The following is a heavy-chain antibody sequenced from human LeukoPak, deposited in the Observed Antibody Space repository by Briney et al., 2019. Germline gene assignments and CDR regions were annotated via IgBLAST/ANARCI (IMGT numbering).Heavy chain of an antibody. D-gene: IGHD1-20*01. CDR3: ASMYNWKDVY. CDR1: GGSISSSSYY. J-gene: IGHJ4*02. Sequence: TSETLSLTCTVSGGSISSSSYYWGWIRQPPGKGLEWIGSIYYSGSTYYNPSLKSRVTISVDTSKNQFSLKLSSVTAAGTAVYYCASMYNWKDVYWGQGTLVTVSS. CDR2: IYYSGST. V-gene: IGHV4-39*01.